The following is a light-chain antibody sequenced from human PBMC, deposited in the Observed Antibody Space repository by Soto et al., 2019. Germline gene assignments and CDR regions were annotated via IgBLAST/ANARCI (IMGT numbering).Light chain of an antibody. CDR3: SSYTSSSTIVV. CDR1: SSDVGGYNY. V-gene: IGLV2-14*01. Sequence: QSALTQPASVSGSPGQSITISCTGTSSDVGGYNYVSWYQQHPGKAPKLMIYDVSNRPSGVSNRFSGSKSGNTASLIVSGRQAEDEADYYCSSYTSSSTIVVFGGGTKLTVL. J-gene: IGLJ2*01. CDR2: DVS.